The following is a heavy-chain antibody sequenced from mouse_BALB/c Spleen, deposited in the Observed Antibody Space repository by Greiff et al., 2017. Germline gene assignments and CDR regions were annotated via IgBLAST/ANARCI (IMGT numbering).Heavy chain of an antibody. CDR1: GYAFSSYW. J-gene: IGHJ3*01. D-gene: IGHD1-1*01. CDR2: IYPGDGDT. CDR3: ARNGALYYEGFAY. V-gene: IGHV1-80*01. Sequence: QVHVKQSGAELVRPGSSVKISCKASGYAFSSYWMNWVKQRPGQGLEWIGQIYPGDGDTNYNGKFKGKATLTADKSSSTAYMQLSSLTSEDSAVYFCARNGALYYEGFAYWGQGTLVTVSA.